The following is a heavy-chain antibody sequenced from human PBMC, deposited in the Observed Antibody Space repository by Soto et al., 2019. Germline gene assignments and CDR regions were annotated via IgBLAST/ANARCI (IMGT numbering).Heavy chain of an antibody. CDR3: ARDHSFDRSYYYGIDF. D-gene: IGHD3-22*01. CDR2: ISPFNGNT. CDR1: GYPFTHYG. Sequence: ASVKVSCKSSGYPFTHYGITWVRQAPGQGLEWMGWISPFNGNTNYGQTLQGRVTLTTDTSTSTVFMELRSLRSDDTAVYYCARDHSFDRSYYYGIDFWGQGTTVTVSS. J-gene: IGHJ6*02. V-gene: IGHV1-18*01.